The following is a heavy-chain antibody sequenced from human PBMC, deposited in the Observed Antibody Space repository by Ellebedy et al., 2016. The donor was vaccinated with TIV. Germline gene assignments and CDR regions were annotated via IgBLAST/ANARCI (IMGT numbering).Heavy chain of an antibody. CDR1: GFSVGSYD. V-gene: IGHV3-48*01. Sequence: GESLKISCAASGFSVGSYDMHWVRQAPGKGLEWVSFISHSSGTTFYADSVRGRFTISRDNAKNSLSLQMNSLSFDDTAVYYCAGYGDFSYWGQGTLVTVSS. D-gene: IGHD4-17*01. CDR3: AGYGDFSY. CDR2: ISHSSGTT. J-gene: IGHJ4*02.